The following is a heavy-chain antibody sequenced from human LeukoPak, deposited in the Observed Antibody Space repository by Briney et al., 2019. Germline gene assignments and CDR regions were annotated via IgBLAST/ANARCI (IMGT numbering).Heavy chain of an antibody. J-gene: IGHJ4*02. CDR2: IYPGDSDT. D-gene: IGHD6-13*01. V-gene: IGHV5-51*01. CDR3: ARVYDGIAAADDHYFDY. CDR1: EYSFTSYW. Sequence: GESLKISCKGSEYSFTSYWIGWVRQMPGKGLEWMGIIYPGDSDTRYSPSFQGQVTISADKSISTAYLQWSSLKASDTAMYYCARVYDGIAAADDHYFDYWGQGTLVTVSS.